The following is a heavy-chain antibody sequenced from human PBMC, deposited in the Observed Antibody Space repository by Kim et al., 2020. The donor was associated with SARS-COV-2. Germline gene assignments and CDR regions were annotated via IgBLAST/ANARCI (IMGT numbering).Heavy chain of an antibody. J-gene: IGHJ4*02. CDR3: ASETRD. Sequence: STYIFYADSLKGRFTVSRDNTKNSLYLQMNSLTAEDTAFYYCASETRDWGQGTLVTVSS. V-gene: IGHV3-21*01. CDR2: STYI.